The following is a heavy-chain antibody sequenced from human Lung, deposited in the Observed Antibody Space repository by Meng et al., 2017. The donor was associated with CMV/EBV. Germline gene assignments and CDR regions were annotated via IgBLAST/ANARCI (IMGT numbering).Heavy chain of an antibody. V-gene: IGHV3-15*01. J-gene: IGHJ6*02. D-gene: IGHD6-19*01. Sequence: GESLKISCAASGFTFSNAWMSWVRQVPGQGLEWVGRIKSKADGGTTDYAAPVKGRFTISRDDSENTLYLHMNSLRTDDTGVYYCSTDSVAGPVYYYYGMDVWGQGXTVTVSS. CDR1: GFTFSNAW. CDR2: IKSKADGGTT. CDR3: STDSVAGPVYYYYGMDV.